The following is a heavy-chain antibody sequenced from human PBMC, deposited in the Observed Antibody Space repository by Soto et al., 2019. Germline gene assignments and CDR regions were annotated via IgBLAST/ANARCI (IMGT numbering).Heavy chain of an antibody. D-gene: IGHD6-19*01. Sequence: QVQLVQSGAEVRKPGASVRVSCKASGYSFTSYGISWVRQAPGRGLEWMGWISAYTGDTKYTQNFQDRVTLTTDTSASTVYMDLGSLRSDDTAVYYCARTYSSGWSLSPSDYWGQGTLVTVSS. CDR1: GYSFTSYG. CDR3: ARTYSSGWSLSPSDY. CDR2: ISAYTGDT. V-gene: IGHV1-18*04. J-gene: IGHJ4*02.